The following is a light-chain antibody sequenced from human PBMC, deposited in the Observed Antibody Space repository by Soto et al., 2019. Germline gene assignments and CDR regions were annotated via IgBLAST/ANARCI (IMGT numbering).Light chain of an antibody. V-gene: IGKV3-20*01. CDR3: QQYGSSPWT. CDR2: GAS. CDR1: QSVSSSY. Sequence: EIVLTQSPGTLSLSPGERATLSCRASQSVSSSYLAWYQQKPGQAPRLLIYGASSRATGIPDRFSRSGSGTDFTLTISRLDPEDFAVYYCQQYGSSPWTFGQGTKVDIK. J-gene: IGKJ1*01.